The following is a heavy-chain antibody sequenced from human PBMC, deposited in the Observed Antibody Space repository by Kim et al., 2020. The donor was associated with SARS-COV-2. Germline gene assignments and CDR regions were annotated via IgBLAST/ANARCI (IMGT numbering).Heavy chain of an antibody. D-gene: IGHD4-17*01. J-gene: IGHJ4*02. Sequence: PSLKSRVTISVDTSKNQCSRKLSSVTAADTAVYYWASYYGGNSWAYFFDYWGQGTLVTVSS. V-gene: IGHV4-59*01. CDR3: ASYYGGNSWAYFFDY.